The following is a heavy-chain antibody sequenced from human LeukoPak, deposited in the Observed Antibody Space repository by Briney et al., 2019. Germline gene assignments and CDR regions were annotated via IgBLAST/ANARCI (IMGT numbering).Heavy chain of an antibody. CDR1: GYSISSGYY. J-gene: IGHJ4*02. V-gene: IGHV4-38-2*01. CDR2: IYHSGST. D-gene: IGHD1-1*01. Sequence: PSETLSLTCAVSGYSISSGYYWGWIRQPPGKGLEWIGSIYHSGSTYYNPSLKSRVTISVDTSKNQFSLKLSSVTAADTAVYYCARTSAWNGAPSVWGQGTLVTVSS. CDR3: ARTSAWNGAPSV.